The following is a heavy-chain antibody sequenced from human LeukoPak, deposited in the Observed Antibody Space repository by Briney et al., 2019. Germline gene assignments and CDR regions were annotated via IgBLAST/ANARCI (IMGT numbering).Heavy chain of an antibody. D-gene: IGHD6-6*01. CDR2: INHSGST. J-gene: IGHJ4*02. CDR1: GGSFSGYY. CDR3: ARGSSSSWGY. Sequence: SETLSLTCAVYGGSFSGYYWSWIRQPPGKGLEWIGEINHSGSTNYNPSLKSRVTISVDTSKNQFSLKLSSVTAADMAVYYCARGSSSSWGYWGQGTLVTVSS. V-gene: IGHV4-34*01.